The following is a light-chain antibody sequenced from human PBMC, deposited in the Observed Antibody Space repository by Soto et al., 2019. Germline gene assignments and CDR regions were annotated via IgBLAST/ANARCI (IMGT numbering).Light chain of an antibody. CDR2: AAS. V-gene: IGKV1-9*01. J-gene: IGKJ4*01. CDR1: QGISSY. Sequence: DIQLTQSPSFLSASVGDRVTITCRASQGISSYLAWYQQKPGKAPKFMIYAASTLQGGIPSNFSGSGSGTEFTLTIRSLQPEDSATYYCQHFNNYPFGGGTKVEIK. CDR3: QHFNNYP.